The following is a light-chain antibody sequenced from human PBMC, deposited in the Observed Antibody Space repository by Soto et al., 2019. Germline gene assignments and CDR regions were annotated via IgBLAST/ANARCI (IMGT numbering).Light chain of an antibody. CDR3: QQRYNWPQT. Sequence: EVVLTQSPAILSLSPGERDNLSWRTSQSVSRTLAWYQQKSGQAPRLLIYDASNRATGIPTRFSGSGSGTDFTLTISSLEPEDFAVYYCQQRYNWPQTFGQGTKVEIK. J-gene: IGKJ1*01. CDR2: DAS. V-gene: IGKV3-11*01. CDR1: QSVSRT.